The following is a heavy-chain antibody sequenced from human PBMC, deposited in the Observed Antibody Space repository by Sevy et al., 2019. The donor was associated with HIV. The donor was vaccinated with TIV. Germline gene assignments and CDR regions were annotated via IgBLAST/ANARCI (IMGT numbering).Heavy chain of an antibody. V-gene: IGHV3-30*18. J-gene: IGHJ4*02. CDR3: ANAAGATDY. D-gene: IGHD1-26*01. Sequence: GGSLRLSCAASGFTFSNYGMHWVRQAPGKGLEWVAIISYDGSNRFYADSVKGRFTISRDNSKSTLYLQMYSLKVDDTAVYYCANAAGATDYWGQGTLVTVSS. CDR1: GFTFSNYG. CDR2: ISYDGSNR.